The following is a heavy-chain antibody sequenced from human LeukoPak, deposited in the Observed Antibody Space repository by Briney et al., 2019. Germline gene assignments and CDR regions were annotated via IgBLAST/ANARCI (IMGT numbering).Heavy chain of an antibody. J-gene: IGHJ4*02. D-gene: IGHD3-22*01. V-gene: IGHV4-4*07. CDR3: ARGYYYDSSGYYPVDY. CDR1: GGSISSYY. Sequence: SETLSLTCTVSGGSISSYYWSWIRQPAGKGLEWIGRIYTSGSTNYNPSLKSRVTMSVDTSKNQFSLKLSSVTAADTAVYYCARGYYYDSSGYYPVDYWGQGTLVTVSS. CDR2: IYTSGST.